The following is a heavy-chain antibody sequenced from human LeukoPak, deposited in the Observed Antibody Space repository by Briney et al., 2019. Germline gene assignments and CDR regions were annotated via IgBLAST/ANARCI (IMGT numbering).Heavy chain of an antibody. J-gene: IGHJ3*02. CDR1: GFTFSSYG. Sequence: QPGGSLRLSCAASGFTFSSYGMHWVRQAPGKGLEWVAAISFGGSNEYYADSVKDRFTISRDYSKNTLYLQMNSLRAEDTALYYCAKERMTPPSKALDIWGQGTMVTVSS. D-gene: IGHD2-15*01. V-gene: IGHV3-30*18. CDR3: AKERMTPPSKALDI. CDR2: ISFGGSNE.